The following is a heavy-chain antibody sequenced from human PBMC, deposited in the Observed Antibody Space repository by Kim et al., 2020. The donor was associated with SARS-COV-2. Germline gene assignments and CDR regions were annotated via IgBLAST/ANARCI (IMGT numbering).Heavy chain of an antibody. Sequence: SVKVSCKASGGTFSSYAISWVRQAPGQGLEWMGGIIPIFGTANYAQKFQGRVTITADESTSTAYMELSSLRSEDTAVYYCARLAIRGVTPLLWFDPWGQGTLVTVSS. CDR3: ARLAIRGVTPLLWFDP. CDR1: GGTFSSYA. D-gene: IGHD3-10*01. CDR2: IIPIFGTA. V-gene: IGHV1-69*13. J-gene: IGHJ5*02.